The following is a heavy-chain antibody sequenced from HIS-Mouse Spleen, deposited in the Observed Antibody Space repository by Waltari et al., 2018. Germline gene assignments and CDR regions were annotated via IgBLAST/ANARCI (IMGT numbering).Heavy chain of an antibody. J-gene: IGHJ2*01. CDR3: AREIPYSSSWYDWYFDL. D-gene: IGHD6-13*01. V-gene: IGHV4-39*07. CDR2: IYYSGST. Sequence: QLQLQESGPGLVKPSETLSLTCTVSGGSISSSSYYWGWIRQPPGKGLEWIGSIYYSGSTSYNRALSRQVTLSLDTSQNPFSLKLSSVTAADTAVYYCAREIPYSSSWYDWYFDLWGRGTLVTVSS. CDR1: GGSISSSSYY.